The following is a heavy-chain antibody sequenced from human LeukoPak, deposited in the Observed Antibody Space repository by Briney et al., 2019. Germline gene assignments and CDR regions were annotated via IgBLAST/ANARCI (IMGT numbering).Heavy chain of an antibody. CDR3: ARDPSSRQLAHHYFDY. D-gene: IGHD5-18*01. J-gene: IGHJ4*02. CDR1: GYTFTSYG. Sequence: ASVKVSCKASGYTFTSYGISWVRQAPGQGLEWMGWISAYNGNTNYPQKFQGRVTMTRDTSLSTAYMELSRLRSDDTAVYYCARDPSSRQLAHHYFDYWGQGTLVTVSS. CDR2: ISAYNGNT. V-gene: IGHV1-18*01.